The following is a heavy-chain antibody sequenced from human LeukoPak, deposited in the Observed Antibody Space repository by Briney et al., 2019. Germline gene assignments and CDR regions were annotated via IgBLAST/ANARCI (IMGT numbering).Heavy chain of an antibody. CDR2: MNPNSGNT. J-gene: IGHJ6*02. V-gene: IGHV1-8*01. CDR3: ASPYYYYYGMDV. Sequence: GASVKVSCKASGYTFTSYDISWVRQATGQGLEWMGWMNPNSGNTGYAQKFRGRVTMTRNTSISTAYMELSSLRSEDTAVYYCASPYYYYYGMDVWGQGTTVTVSS. CDR1: GYTFTSYD.